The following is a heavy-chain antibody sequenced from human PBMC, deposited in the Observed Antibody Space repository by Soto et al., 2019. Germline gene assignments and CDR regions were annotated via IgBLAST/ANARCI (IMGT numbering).Heavy chain of an antibody. CDR3: ARDIGSYAYGEGY. Sequence: SETLSLTCIVSGGSINSYWWSWIRQPAGKGLEWIGRVYSSGTTDYNPSLNSRATLSVEASKNQFSLKLSSVTAADTAVYYCARDIGSYAYGEGYWGQGIQVTVSS. V-gene: IGHV4-4*07. J-gene: IGHJ4*02. D-gene: IGHD3-10*01. CDR2: VYSSGTT. CDR1: GGSINSYW.